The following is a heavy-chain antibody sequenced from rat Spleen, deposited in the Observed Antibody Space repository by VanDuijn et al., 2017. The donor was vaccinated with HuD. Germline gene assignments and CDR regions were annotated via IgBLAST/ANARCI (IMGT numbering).Heavy chain of an antibody. CDR2: INFDGSGT. J-gene: IGHJ1*01. V-gene: IGHV5-7*01. CDR1: GFTFSDYN. CDR3: TRRGFLSDWYFDF. Sequence: EVQLVESGGGLVQPGRSLKLSCAAAGFTFSDYNMAWVRQTPTKGLEWVASINFDGSGTYYRDSVKGRFTISRNNVKGTLYLQMDSLRSEDTATYFCTRRGFLSDWYFDFWGPGTMVTVSS. D-gene: IGHD4-4*01.